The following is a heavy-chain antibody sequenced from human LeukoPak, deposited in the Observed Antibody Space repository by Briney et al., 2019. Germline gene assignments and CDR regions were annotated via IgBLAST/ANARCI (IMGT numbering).Heavy chain of an antibody. D-gene: IGHD5-18*01. CDR2: ISAYNGNT. V-gene: IGHV1-18*01. CDR1: GYTFTSYG. Sequence: ASVKVSCKASGYTFTSYGISWVRQAPGQGLEWMGWISAYNGNTNYAQKFQGRVTMTRDTSTSTVYMELSSLRSEDTAVYYCARDNWIQLWSPFDYWGQGTLVTVSS. J-gene: IGHJ4*02. CDR3: ARDNWIQLWSPFDY.